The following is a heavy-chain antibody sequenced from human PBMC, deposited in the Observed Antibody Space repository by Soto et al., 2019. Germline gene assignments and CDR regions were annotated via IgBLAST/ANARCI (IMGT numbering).Heavy chain of an antibody. Sequence: SETLSLTCTVSGGSISSSSYYWGWIRQPPGKGLEWIGSIYYSGSTYYNPSLKSRVTISVDTSKNQFSLKLSSVTAADTAVYYCARLTYCSSTSCYHNWFDPWGQGTLVTVSS. CDR2: IYYSGST. CDR3: ARLTYCSSTSCYHNWFDP. V-gene: IGHV4-39*01. D-gene: IGHD2-2*01. J-gene: IGHJ5*02. CDR1: GGSISSSSYY.